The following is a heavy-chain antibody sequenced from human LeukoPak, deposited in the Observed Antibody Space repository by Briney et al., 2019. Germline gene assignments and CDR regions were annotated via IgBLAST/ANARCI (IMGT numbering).Heavy chain of an antibody. CDR3: ARDGPPAGAGDFDY. D-gene: IGHD2-2*01. CDR1: GDSITNEFY. J-gene: IGHJ4*02. V-gene: IGHV4-38-2*02. CDR2: IYHTGST. Sequence: SETLSLTCAVSGDSITNEFYWAWIRQPPGKGLEWIGSIYHTGSTYYNPSLKSRVTISVDTSKNRFSLRLSSVTAADTAVYYCARDGPPAGAGDFDYWGQGTPVTVSS.